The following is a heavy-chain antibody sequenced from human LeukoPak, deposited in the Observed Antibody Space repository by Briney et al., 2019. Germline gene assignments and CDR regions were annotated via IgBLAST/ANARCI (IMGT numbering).Heavy chain of an antibody. J-gene: IGHJ4*02. CDR3: ASLAVAEITDY. CDR2: INHSGST. D-gene: IGHD6-19*01. CDR1: GGSFSGYY. V-gene: IGHV4-34*01. Sequence: SETLSLTCAVYGGSFSGYYWSWIRQPPGKGLEWIGEINHSGSTNYNPSLKSRVTISVDKSKNQFSLKLSSVTAADTAVYYCASLAVAEITDYWGQGTLVTVSS.